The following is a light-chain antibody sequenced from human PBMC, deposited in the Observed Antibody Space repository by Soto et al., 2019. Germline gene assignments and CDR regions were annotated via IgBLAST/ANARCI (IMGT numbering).Light chain of an antibody. CDR3: QKYNTYPYT. CDR1: QSISSW. V-gene: IGKV1-5*03. CDR2: KAS. J-gene: IGKJ2*01. Sequence: DIQMTQSPSTLSASVGDRVTITCRASQSISSWLAWYQQKPGKAPNLLIYKASSLESGVPSRFSGSGSGTEFTLTISSLQPDDFATYYCQKYNTYPYTFGPGTKLEIK.